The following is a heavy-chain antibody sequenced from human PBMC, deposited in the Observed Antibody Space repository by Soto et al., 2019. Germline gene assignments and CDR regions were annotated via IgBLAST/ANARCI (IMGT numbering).Heavy chain of an antibody. CDR3: ASWLKGPDIGNYYYGMDV. V-gene: IGHV1-69*12. CDR1: GGAFSDYA. CDR2: IMPIFRAP. Sequence: QVQLVQSGAEVKKPGSSVKVSCKASGGAFSDYAFSWVRQAPGQGLEWLGGIMPIFRAPDYAQKFQGRVTITADEFTRTASMEMNGMRSEDTAVYYCASWLKGPDIGNYYYGMDVWGQGTTVTVS. J-gene: IGHJ6*02. D-gene: IGHD2-15*01.